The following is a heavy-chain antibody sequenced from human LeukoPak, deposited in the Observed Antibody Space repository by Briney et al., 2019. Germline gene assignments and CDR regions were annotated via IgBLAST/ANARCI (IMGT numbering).Heavy chain of an antibody. CDR3: ARERLGYGYDYYYYGMDV. D-gene: IGHD5-18*01. Sequence: SVKVSCKASGGTFSSYAISWVRQAPGQGLEWMGGIIPIFGTANYAQKFQGRVTITEDESTSTAYMELSSLRSEDTAVYYCARERLGYGYDYYYYGMDVWGQGTTVTVSS. J-gene: IGHJ6*02. CDR2: IIPIFGTA. V-gene: IGHV1-69*13. CDR1: GGTFSSYA.